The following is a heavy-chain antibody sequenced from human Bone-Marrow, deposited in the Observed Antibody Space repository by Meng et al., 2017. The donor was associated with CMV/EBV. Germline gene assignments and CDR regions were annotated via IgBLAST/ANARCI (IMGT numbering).Heavy chain of an antibody. J-gene: IGHJ5*01. D-gene: IGHD6-6*01. CDR1: GFTFSDYY. CDR3: ARDQSNEYRKTSNWLDS. CDR2: ISRSGTTI. Sequence: GGSLRLYCAASGFTFSDYYMSWIRQAPGKGLEWVAYISRSGTTIYYRDSVKGRFTISRDNAKNSLYLQMNNLRGDDAAVYYCARDQSNEYRKTSNWLDSWGQGPLVTFYS. V-gene: IGHV3-11*01.